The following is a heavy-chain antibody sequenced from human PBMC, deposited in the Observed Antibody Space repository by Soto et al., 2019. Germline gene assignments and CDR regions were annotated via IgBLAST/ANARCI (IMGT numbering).Heavy chain of an antibody. D-gene: IGHD5-12*01. CDR2: IFYSGST. J-gene: IGHJ5*02. CDR3: AREEGGGYDHRWFDP. V-gene: IGHV4-59*06. Sequence: SETLSLTCSVSGGCISSYYWSWIRQHPGKGLEWIGYIFYSGSTYYNPSLKSRVSISVDTSKNQFSLKLSSVTAADTAVYYCAREEGGGYDHRWFDPWGQGALVTVSS. CDR1: GGCISSYY.